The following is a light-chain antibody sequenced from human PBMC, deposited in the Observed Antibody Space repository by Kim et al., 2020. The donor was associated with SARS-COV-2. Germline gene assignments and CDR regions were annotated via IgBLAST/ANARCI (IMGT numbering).Light chain of an antibody. V-gene: IGKV1-9*01. CDR3: LQVYTYPRT. CDR2: ATS. CDR1: QDISNH. Sequence: GDRVTIPCRASQDISNHLAWYQQKPDEAPELLVYATSTLKTGVPSRFSGSGSGTEFTLTISSLQPEDFATYVCLQVYTYPRTF. J-gene: IGKJ5*01.